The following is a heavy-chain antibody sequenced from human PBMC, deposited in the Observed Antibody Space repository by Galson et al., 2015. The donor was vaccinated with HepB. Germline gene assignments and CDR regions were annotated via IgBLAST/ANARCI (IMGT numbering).Heavy chain of an antibody. V-gene: IGHV3-21*01. CDR3: ARDFLEYGDYGYFDY. CDR1: GFTFSTYS. Sequence: SLRLSCAVSGFTFSTYSMNWVRQAPGKGLEWVSSISSSNTYKYYADSVKGRFTISRDNSKNTLYLQMNSLRAEDTAVYYCARDFLEYGDYGYFDYWGQGTLVTVSS. D-gene: IGHD4-17*01. J-gene: IGHJ4*02. CDR2: ISSSNTYK.